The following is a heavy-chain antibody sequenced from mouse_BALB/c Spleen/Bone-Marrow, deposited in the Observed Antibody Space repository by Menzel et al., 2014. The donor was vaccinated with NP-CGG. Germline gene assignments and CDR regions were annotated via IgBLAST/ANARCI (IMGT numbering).Heavy chain of an antibody. CDR2: ISSGSSTI. V-gene: IGHV5-17*02. CDR1: GFTISSFG. J-gene: IGHJ3*01. Sequence: EVMLVESGGGLVQPGGSRKLSCAASGFTISSFGMHWVRQTPEKGLEWVAYISSGSSTIYYADTVKGRFTISRDNPKNTLFLQMTSLRSEDTAMYYCARNYYYGSSYAWFAYWGQGTLVTVSA. CDR3: ARNYYYGSSYAWFAY. D-gene: IGHD1-1*01.